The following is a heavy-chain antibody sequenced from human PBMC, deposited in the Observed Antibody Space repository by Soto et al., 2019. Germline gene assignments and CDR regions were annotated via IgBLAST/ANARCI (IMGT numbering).Heavy chain of an antibody. CDR3: ARDGEARNSGYD. V-gene: IGHV3-33*01. CDR1: GFTFSNFG. J-gene: IGHJ4*02. D-gene: IGHD5-12*01. Sequence: QVQLVESGGGVVQPGRSLRLSCAASGFTFSNFGMHWVRQAPGKGLEWLAVIWYDGSDKYYADSVKGRFTISRDNSKDTLYLQMNSLRAEDTAVYYCARDGEARNSGYDWGQGTLVTVSS. CDR2: IWYDGSDK.